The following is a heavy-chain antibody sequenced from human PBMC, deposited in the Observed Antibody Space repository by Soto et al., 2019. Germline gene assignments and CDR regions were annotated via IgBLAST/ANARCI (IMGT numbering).Heavy chain of an antibody. D-gene: IGHD5-18*01. CDR1: GGSISSYY. J-gene: IGHJ4*02. CDR3: ARDRPRDSYGYYFDY. V-gene: IGHV4-4*07. CDR2: IYTSGST. Sequence: SETLSLTCTVSGGSISSYYWSWIRQPAGKGLEWIGRIYTSGSTNYNPSLKSRVTMSVDTSKNQFSLKLSSVTAADTAVYYCARDRPRDSYGYYFDYWGQVTLATVSS.